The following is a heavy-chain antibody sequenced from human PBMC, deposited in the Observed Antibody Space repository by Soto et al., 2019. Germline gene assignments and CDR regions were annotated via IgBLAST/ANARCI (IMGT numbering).Heavy chain of an antibody. J-gene: IGHJ4*02. CDR1: GFTFSSYW. V-gene: IGHV3-74*01. D-gene: IGHD3-16*01. Sequence: DVQLVESGGGLVRPGGSLRLSCAASGFTFSSYWMHWVRQVPGKGLVWVSRINEYGSVINYADSVKGRFTIFRDNPKNTLYLEMNSLRAEDAAVYYCTRDIGGRGAYWGQGTLVTVSS. CDR3: TRDIGGRGAY. CDR2: INEYGSVI.